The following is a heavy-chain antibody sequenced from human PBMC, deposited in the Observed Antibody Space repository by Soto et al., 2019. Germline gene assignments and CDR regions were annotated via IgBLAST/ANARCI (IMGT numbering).Heavy chain of an antibody. Sequence: PGGSLRLSCAASGFTVSSNYMSWVRQAPGKGLEWVSVIYSGGSTYYADSVKGRFTISRDNSKNTLYLQMNSLRAEDTAVYYCARVSIFGVVHYYYYAMDVWGKGTTVTV. J-gene: IGHJ6*04. CDR2: IYSGGST. CDR1: GFTVSSNY. D-gene: IGHD3-3*01. CDR3: ARVSIFGVVHYYYYAMDV. V-gene: IGHV3-53*01.